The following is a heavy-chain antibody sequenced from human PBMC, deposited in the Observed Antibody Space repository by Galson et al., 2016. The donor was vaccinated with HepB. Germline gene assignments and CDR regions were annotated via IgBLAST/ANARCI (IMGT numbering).Heavy chain of an antibody. CDR1: GFAFSTYA. Sequence: SLRLSCAASGFAFSTYAMSWVRQAPGKGLEWVSAFSGSGDITYYADSVRGRFTISRDNSKSMLYLQMNNLRAADTAVYYCAQVRGYGSGSVFDHWGQGTLVTVSS. V-gene: IGHV3-23*01. D-gene: IGHD3-10*01. CDR2: FSGSGDIT. CDR3: AQVRGYGSGSVFDH. J-gene: IGHJ4*02.